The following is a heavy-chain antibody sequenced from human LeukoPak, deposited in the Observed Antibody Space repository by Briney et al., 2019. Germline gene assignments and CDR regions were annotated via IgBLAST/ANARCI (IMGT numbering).Heavy chain of an antibody. V-gene: IGHV4-4*07. CDR1: GCSISSYY. Sequence: PSETLSLTCTVSGCSISSYYWSWIRQPAGKGLEWIGRIYTSGSTNYNPSLKSRVTISVDKSKNQFSLKLSSVTAADTAVYYCARVRDYDILTGYPNWFDPWGQGTLVTVSS. CDR2: IYTSGST. CDR3: ARVRDYDILTGYPNWFDP. D-gene: IGHD3-9*01. J-gene: IGHJ5*02.